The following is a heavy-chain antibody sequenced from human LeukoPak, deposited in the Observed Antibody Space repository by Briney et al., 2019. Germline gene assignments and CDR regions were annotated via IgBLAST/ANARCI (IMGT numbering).Heavy chain of an antibody. CDR3: TRLVGATLYYYYYYYMDV. J-gene: IGHJ6*03. Sequence: GGSLRLSCTASGFTFGDYAMSWFRQAPGKGLEWVGFIRSKAYGGTTEYAASVKGRFTISRDDSKSIAYLQMNSLKTEDTAVYYCTRLVGATLYYYYYYYMDVWGKGTTVTVSS. D-gene: IGHD1-26*01. V-gene: IGHV3-49*03. CDR1: GFTFGDYA. CDR2: IRSKAYGGTT.